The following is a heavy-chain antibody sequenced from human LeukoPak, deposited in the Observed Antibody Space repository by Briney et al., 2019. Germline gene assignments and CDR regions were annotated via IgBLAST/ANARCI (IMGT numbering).Heavy chain of an antibody. J-gene: IGHJ3*02. CDR3: ARDRCSSTSCPLHDAFDI. CDR1: GGTFSSYA. D-gene: IGHD2-2*01. V-gene: IGHV1-69*13. CDR2: IIPIFGTA. Sequence: SVKVSCKASGGTFSSYAISWVRQAPGQGLEWMGGIIPIFGTANYAQKFQGRVTITADESTSTAYMELSSLRSEDTAVYYCARDRCSSTSCPLHDAFDIWGQGTMVTVSS.